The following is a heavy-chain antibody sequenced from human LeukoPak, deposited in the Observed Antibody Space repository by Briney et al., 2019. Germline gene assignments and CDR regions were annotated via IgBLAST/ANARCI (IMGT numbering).Heavy chain of an antibody. D-gene: IGHD6-6*01. CDR1: GFTFSTYG. Sequence: PGGSLRLSCTASGFTFSTYGMHWVRQAPGKGLEWVAFIRYDGSNKYYADSVKGRFTISRDNSKSTLYLQMNNLRAEDSAIYYCTSRKEYSTSSVYYWGQGTLVTVSS. CDR2: IRYDGSNK. V-gene: IGHV3-30*02. CDR3: TSRKEYSTSSVYY. J-gene: IGHJ4*02.